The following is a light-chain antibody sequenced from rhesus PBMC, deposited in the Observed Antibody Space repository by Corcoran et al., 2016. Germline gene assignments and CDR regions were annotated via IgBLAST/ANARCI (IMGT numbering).Light chain of an antibody. CDR2: KAS. CDR3: LQFSRRPYG. V-gene: IGKV1-22*01. J-gene: IGKJ2*01. CDR1: QDISNW. Sequence: DIQMTQSPSSLSASVGDTVTITCRASQDISNWLAWYQQKPRGAPKLLVYKASNLQSGVPSRFSGTGSGTDFPLTINNLQPEDLGTCYCLQFSRRPYGIGQGAKVEMK.